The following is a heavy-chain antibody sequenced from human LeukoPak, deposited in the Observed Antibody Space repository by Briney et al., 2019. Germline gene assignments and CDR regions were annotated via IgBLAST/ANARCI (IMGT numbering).Heavy chain of an antibody. V-gene: IGHV4-34*01. Sequence: PSETLSLTCAVYGGSLSDYYWSWIRQPPGKGLEWIGEINHSGSTNYNPYLKSRVTISLDTSKNQFSLKLSSVTAADTAVYYCASQVRLERRYYYYYMDVWDKGTTVTVSS. J-gene: IGHJ6*03. CDR2: INHSGST. CDR1: GGSLSDYY. CDR3: ASQVRLERRYYYYYMDV. D-gene: IGHD1-1*01.